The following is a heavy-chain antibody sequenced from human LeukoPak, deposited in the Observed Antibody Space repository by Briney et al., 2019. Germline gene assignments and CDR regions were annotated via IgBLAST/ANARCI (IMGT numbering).Heavy chain of an antibody. Sequence: PGGSLRLSCAASGFTFSNAWMSWVRQAPGKGLEWVGRIKSKTDGGTTDYAAPVKGRFTISRDDSKNTLYLQMNSLKTEDTAVYYCTTEGSGVVVPAAMGYWGQGTLVTVSS. CDR2: IKSKTDGGTT. CDR3: TTEGSGVVVPAAMGY. D-gene: IGHD2-2*01. CDR1: GFTFSNAW. V-gene: IGHV3-15*01. J-gene: IGHJ4*02.